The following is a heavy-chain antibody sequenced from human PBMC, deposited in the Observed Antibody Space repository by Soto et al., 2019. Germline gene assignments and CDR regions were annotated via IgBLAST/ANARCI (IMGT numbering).Heavy chain of an antibody. V-gene: IGHV3-23*01. J-gene: IGHJ3*02. D-gene: IGHD1-1*01. CDR2: ILVGGST. Sequence: GGSLRLSCAVSGFICSSYDMSWVRQAPGKGLEWVSTILVGGSTHYEDSVKGRFTISRDTSKSTVYLQMNSLTAGDTAFYYCAKATATSGGAFEIYGQGTMVTVSS. CDR1: GFICSSYD. CDR3: AKATATSGGAFEI.